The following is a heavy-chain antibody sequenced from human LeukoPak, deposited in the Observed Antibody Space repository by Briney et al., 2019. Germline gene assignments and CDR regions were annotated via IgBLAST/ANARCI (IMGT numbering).Heavy chain of an antibody. Sequence: SETLSLTCAVSGGSISSSNWWSWVRQPPGKGLEWIGEIYHSGSTNYNPSLKSRVTISVDKSKNQFSLKLSSVTAADTAVYYCARADRSSGWYYLDYWGQGTLVTVSS. D-gene: IGHD6-19*01. CDR1: GGSISSSNW. CDR3: ARADRSSGWYYLDY. CDR2: IYHSGST. J-gene: IGHJ4*02. V-gene: IGHV4-4*02.